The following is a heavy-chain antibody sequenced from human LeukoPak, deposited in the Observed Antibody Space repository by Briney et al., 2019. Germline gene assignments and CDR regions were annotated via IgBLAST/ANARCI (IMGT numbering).Heavy chain of an antibody. D-gene: IGHD1-14*01. CDR3: ARDHRPEIQYYYMDV. J-gene: IGHJ6*03. CDR1: GFSLSNYG. CDR2: ILYDGNTK. V-gene: IGHV3-33*01. Sequence: GGSLRLSCAASGFSLSNYGMHWVRQAPGKGLEWVAAILYDGNTKHYADSVKGRFTISRDISKNTFYMQMNSLTAEGTAVYYCARDHRPEIQYYYMDVWGKGTTVAVSS.